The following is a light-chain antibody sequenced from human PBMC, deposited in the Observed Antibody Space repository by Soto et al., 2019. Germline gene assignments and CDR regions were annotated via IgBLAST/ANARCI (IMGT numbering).Light chain of an antibody. CDR2: DDS. CDR3: QVWDSSSDHRGV. CDR1: NIGSKS. J-gene: IGLJ3*02. V-gene: IGLV3-21*02. Sequence: SYELTQPPSVSVAPGQTARITCGGNNIGSKSVHWYQQNPGQAPVLVVYDDSDRPSGIPERFSGSNSGNTATLTISRVEAGDEADYYCQVWDSSSDHRGVFGGGTKVTVL.